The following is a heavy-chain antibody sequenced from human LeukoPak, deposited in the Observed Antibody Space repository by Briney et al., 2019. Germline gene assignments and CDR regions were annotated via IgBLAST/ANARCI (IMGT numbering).Heavy chain of an antibody. Sequence: SETLSLTCTVSGXSINSYYGSWIRQPPGKGLEWIGYIYSSGSTTYNPSLKSRVTISVDRSKNQFSLKLSSVTAADTAVYYCAGEVAGGFRFDYWGQGTQVTVSS. J-gene: IGHJ4*02. D-gene: IGHD6-19*01. V-gene: IGHV4-59*08. CDR2: IYSSGST. CDR3: AGEVAGGFRFDY. CDR1: GXSINSYY.